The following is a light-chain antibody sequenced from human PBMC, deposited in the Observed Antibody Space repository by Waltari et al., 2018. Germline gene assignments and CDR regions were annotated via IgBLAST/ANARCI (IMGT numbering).Light chain of an antibody. CDR2: RNN. V-gene: IGLV1-47*01. CDR1: SSNIGSNY. J-gene: IGLJ1*01. CDR3: AAWDDSLSGRV. Sequence: QSVLTQPPSASGPPGQRVPLSLSGSSSNIGSNYESWYQPPPGTAPKLLLYRNNQRPYGVPDRFSGSKSGTSASLAISGLRSEDEADYYCAAWDDSLSGRVFGTGTKVTVL.